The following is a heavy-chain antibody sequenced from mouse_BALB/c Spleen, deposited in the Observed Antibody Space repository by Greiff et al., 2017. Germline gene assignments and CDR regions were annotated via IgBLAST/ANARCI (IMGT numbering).Heavy chain of an antibody. J-gene: IGHJ3*01. V-gene: IGHV2-9*02. CDR2: IWAGGST. D-gene: IGHD2-4*01. CDR3: ARDGGLRPAWFAY. Sequence: VKLMESGPGLVAPSQSLSITCTVSGFSLTSYGVHWVRQPPGKGLEWLGVIWAGGSTNYNSALMSRLSISKDNSKSQVFLKMNSLQTDDTAMYYCARDGGLRPAWFAYWGQGTLVTVSA. CDR1: GFSLTSYG.